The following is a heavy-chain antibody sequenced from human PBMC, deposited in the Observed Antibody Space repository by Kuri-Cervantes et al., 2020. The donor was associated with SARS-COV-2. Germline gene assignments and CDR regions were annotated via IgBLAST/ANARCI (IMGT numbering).Heavy chain of an antibody. V-gene: IGHV4-59*11. CDR2: VYKSGSS. D-gene: IGHD3-22*01. Sequence: SETLSLTCIVSGGSISNHYWSWIRLPPGKGLEWIGDVYKSGSSNSNPSLKSRVTISLDTPKNEYSLKLTSVTAADTAVYYCARDDYDSTGLYHGLDYWGQGTLVTVSS. CDR1: GGSISNHY. CDR3: ARDDYDSTGLYHGLDY. J-gene: IGHJ4*01.